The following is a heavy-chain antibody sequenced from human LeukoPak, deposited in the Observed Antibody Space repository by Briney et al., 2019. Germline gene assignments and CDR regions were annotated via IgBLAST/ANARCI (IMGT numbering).Heavy chain of an antibody. Sequence: ASVKVSCKASGGTFSSNAISWVRQAPGKGLEWMGGFDPEDGETIYAQKFQGRVTMTEDTSTDTAYMELSSLRSEDTAVYYCATAHFGYMGDEYFDYWGQGTLVTVSS. J-gene: IGHJ4*02. V-gene: IGHV1-24*01. CDR1: GGTFSSNA. CDR3: ATAHFGYMGDEYFDY. CDR2: FDPEDGET. D-gene: IGHD3-16*01.